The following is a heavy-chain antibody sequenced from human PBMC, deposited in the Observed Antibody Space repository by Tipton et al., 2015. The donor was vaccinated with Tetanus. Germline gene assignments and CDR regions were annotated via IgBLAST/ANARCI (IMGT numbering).Heavy chain of an antibody. V-gene: IGHV3-23*01. D-gene: IGHD6-25*01. CDR1: GFIFGSYG. CDR3: AKSASGCSSCYRDGFDI. J-gene: IGHJ3*02. CDR2: ITGGEGNT. Sequence: SLRLSCAASGFIFGSYGMSWVRQAPGRGLKWVSTITGGEGNTHYADSVKGRFTISGDNSRNTLSLQMSNLRADDTAVYYCAKSASGCSSCYRDGFDIWGHGTMVTVSS.